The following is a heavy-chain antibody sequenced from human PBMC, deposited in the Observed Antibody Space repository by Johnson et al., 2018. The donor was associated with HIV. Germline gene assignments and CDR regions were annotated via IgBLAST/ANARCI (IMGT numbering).Heavy chain of an antibody. CDR3: AKDWSVLEWLSLHAFDI. CDR1: GFIFSDYY. Sequence: QVQLVESGGGLVKPGGSLRLSCAASGFIFSDYYMSWIRQAPGKGLEWVSYISSTSSSIYHADSVKGRFTISRDNSKNTLYLQMNSLRAEDTAVYYCAKDWSVLEWLSLHAFDIWGQGTMVTVSS. D-gene: IGHD3-3*01. J-gene: IGHJ3*02. CDR2: ISSTSSSI. V-gene: IGHV3-11*04.